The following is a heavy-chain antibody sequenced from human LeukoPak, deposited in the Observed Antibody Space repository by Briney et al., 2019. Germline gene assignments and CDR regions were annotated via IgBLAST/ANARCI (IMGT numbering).Heavy chain of an antibody. J-gene: IGHJ4*02. CDR1: GYTFTSYD. Sequence: ASVKVSCKASGYTFTSYDINWVRQATGQGLEWMGWMNPNSGNTGYAQKFQGRVTMTRNTSISTAYMELSRLRSDDTAVYYCARDSGERGSGSYLIAYWGQGILVTVSS. D-gene: IGHD3-10*01. CDR3: ARDSGERGSGSYLIAY. V-gene: IGHV1-8*02. CDR2: MNPNSGNT.